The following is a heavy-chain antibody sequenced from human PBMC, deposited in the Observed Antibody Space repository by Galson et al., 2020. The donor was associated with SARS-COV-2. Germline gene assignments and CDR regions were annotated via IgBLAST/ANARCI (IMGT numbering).Heavy chain of an antibody. V-gene: IGHV3-48*01. D-gene: IGHD6-19*01. Sequence: GGSLRLSCAASGFTFSSYSMNWVRQAPGKGLEWVSYISSSSSTIYYADSVKGRFTISRDNAKNSLYLQMNSLRAEDTAVYYCARDPGYSSGWYNYGMDVWGQGTTVTVSS. J-gene: IGHJ6*02. CDR1: GFTFSSYS. CDR3: ARDPGYSSGWYNYGMDV. CDR2: ISSSSSTI.